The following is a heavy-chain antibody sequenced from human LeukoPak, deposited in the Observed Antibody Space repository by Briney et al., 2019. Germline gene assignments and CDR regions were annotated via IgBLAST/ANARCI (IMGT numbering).Heavy chain of an antibody. CDR3: AKDRYCSSTTCSRYFDY. J-gene: IGHJ4*02. CDR2: ISLIGGST. V-gene: IGHV3-23*01. CDR1: GFTFSSYA. Sequence: GGSLRLSCAASGFTFSSYAMSWVRQAPGKGLEWVSAISLIGGSTHYADSVKGRFTISRDNSMNTLYLQMNSLSAEDTAVYYCAKDRYCSSTTCSRYFDYRGKGTLVTVSS. D-gene: IGHD2-2*01.